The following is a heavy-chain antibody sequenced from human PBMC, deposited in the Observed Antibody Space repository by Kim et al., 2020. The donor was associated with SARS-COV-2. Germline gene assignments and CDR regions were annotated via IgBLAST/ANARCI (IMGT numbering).Heavy chain of an antibody. CDR3: ARDQRVAPTWFAHDAFDI. V-gene: IGHV4-39*07. CDR1: GGSISSSSYY. CDR2: IYYSGST. Sequence: SETLSLTCTVSGGSISSSSYYWGWLRQPPGKGLEWIGSIYYSGSTYYNPSLKSRVTISVDTSKNQFSLTLSSVTAADTAVYYCARDQRVAPTWFAHDAFDIWGQGTMVTVSS. J-gene: IGHJ3*02. D-gene: IGHD3-10*01.